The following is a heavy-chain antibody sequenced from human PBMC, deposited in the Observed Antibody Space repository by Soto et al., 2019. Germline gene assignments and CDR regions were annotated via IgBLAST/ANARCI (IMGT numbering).Heavy chain of an antibody. CDR1: GGSMNTYY. D-gene: IGHD3-3*01. Sequence: SETLSLTCTVSGGSMNTYYWNWIRQSPGKGLEWIGYVYYRGSTNYNPSLKSRVTISTDMSKNQFFLKLRSVTAADTAVYYCARDPDYDFWGHFDYWGQGTLVTVSS. V-gene: IGHV4-59*01. J-gene: IGHJ4*02. CDR3: ARDPDYDFWGHFDY. CDR2: VYYRGST.